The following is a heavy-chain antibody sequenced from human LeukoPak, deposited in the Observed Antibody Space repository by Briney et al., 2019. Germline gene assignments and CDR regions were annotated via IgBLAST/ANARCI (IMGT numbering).Heavy chain of an antibody. CDR3: ARDLVHHRLLATNYNWFDP. V-gene: IGHV1-18*01. D-gene: IGHD2-8*01. Sequence: EASVKVSCKASGYTFTSYGISWVRQAPGQGLEWMGWINTYNGNTKYAQKVQGRVTMTTDTSTSTAYMEVRSLRSDDTALYYCARDLVHHRLLATNYNWFDPWGQGTLVTVSS. CDR1: GYTFTSYG. J-gene: IGHJ5*02. CDR2: INTYNGNT.